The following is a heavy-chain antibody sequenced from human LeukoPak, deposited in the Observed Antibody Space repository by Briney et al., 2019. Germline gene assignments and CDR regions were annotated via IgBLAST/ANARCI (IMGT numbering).Heavy chain of an antibody. CDR2: ISSSSSYI. CDR3: ARDRGPLTGTSGDFDY. J-gene: IGHJ4*02. CDR1: GFTSSSYS. V-gene: IGHV3-21*01. D-gene: IGHD1/OR15-1a*01. Sequence: GGSLRLSCAASGFTSSSYSMNWVRQAPGKGLEWVSSISSSSSYIYYADSVKGRFTISRDNAKNSLYLQMNSLRAEDTAVYYCARDRGPLTGTSGDFDYWGQGTLVTVSS.